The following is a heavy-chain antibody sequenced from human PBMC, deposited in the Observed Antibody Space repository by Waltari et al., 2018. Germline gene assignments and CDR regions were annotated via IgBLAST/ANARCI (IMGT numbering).Heavy chain of an antibody. CDR1: GGSISSSSYY. D-gene: IGHD4-17*01. V-gene: IGHV4-39*07. Sequence: QLQLQESGPGLVKPSETLSLTCTVSGGSISSSSYYWGWIRQHPGKGLEWIGSIYYSGRSYYNTSLKRRVTISVDTSKNQFSLKLSSVTAADTAVYYCARDRYGDYVGSVGVLGPDDWGQGTLVTVSS. J-gene: IGHJ4*02. CDR2: IYYSGRS. CDR3: ARDRYGDYVGSVGVLGPDD.